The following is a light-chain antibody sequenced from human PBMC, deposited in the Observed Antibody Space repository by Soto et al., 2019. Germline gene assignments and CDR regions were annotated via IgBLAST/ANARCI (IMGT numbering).Light chain of an antibody. Sequence: DIQMTQSPSTLSAYVGDRVTITCRASQSISNYLAWYQQKPGKAPKLLIYDASTLDIVVPSRFSGSGSGTEFTLTIIILQPDDFATYYCQHYNTYPWTFGQGTKVDIK. CDR1: QSISNY. V-gene: IGKV1-5*01. CDR3: QHYNTYPWT. J-gene: IGKJ1*01. CDR2: DAS.